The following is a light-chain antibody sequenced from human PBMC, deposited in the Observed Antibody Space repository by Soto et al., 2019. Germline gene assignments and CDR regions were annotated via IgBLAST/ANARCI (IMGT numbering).Light chain of an antibody. CDR1: SSNIGSNT. CDR3: AAWDDSLYGWV. CDR2: SNN. J-gene: IGLJ3*02. V-gene: IGLV1-44*01. Sequence: QSVLTQPPSASGTPGQRVTISCSGSSSNIGSNTVNWYQQLPGTAPKLLIYSNNQRPSGVPDRFSGSKSGTSASLAISGLQSEDEGDYYCAAWDDSLYGWVFGGGTK.